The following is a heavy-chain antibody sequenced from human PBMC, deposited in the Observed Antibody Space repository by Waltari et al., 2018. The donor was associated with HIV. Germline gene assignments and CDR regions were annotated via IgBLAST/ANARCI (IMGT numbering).Heavy chain of an antibody. CDR3: VGGGGWLIDY. V-gene: IGHV3-74*01. J-gene: IGHJ4*02. CDR2: INGDWKDI. Sequence: EVQLVESGGGLVQPGGSLRLACTASTSSFSTDWMQWSRQAPGEGLLVVSYINGDWKDIDYADSVKGRFAISRDNAKKTLYLELNSLRAEDTAVYYCVGGGGWLIDYWGQGTLVTVSS. CDR1: TSSFSTDW. D-gene: IGHD6-19*01.